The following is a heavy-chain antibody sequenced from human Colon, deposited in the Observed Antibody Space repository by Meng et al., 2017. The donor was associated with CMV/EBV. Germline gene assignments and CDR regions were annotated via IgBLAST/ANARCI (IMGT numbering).Heavy chain of an antibody. Sequence: GESLKISCAASGFTFSSYWMSWVRQAPGKGLEWVANIKQAGSEKYYVDSVKGRFTISRDNAQNSLYLQMNSLRAEDTAVYYCASDSNYDSSGYYSSYYYYGMDVWGQGTTVTVSS. CDR1: GFTFSSYW. CDR2: IKQAGSEK. CDR3: ASDSNYDSSGYYSSYYYYGMDV. D-gene: IGHD3-22*01. J-gene: IGHJ6*02. V-gene: IGHV3-7*01.